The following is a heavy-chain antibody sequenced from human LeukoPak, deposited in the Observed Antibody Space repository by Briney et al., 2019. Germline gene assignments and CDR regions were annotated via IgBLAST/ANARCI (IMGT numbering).Heavy chain of an antibody. CDR1: GGSFSGYY. CDR3: ARHPSYSSDWTDL. Sequence: SETLSLTCAVYGGSFSGYYWSWIRQPPGKGLEWIGEINHSGSTNYNPSLKSRVTISVDTSKNQFSLKLSSVTAADTAVYYCARHPSYSSDWTDLWGRGTLVTVSS. CDR2: INHSGST. V-gene: IGHV4-34*01. J-gene: IGHJ2*01. D-gene: IGHD6-19*01.